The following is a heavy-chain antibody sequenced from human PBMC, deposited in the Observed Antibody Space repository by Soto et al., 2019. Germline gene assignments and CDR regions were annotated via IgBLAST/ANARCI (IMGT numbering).Heavy chain of an antibody. CDR1: GFTFSSYS. CDR3: AKYMDYYDSSGTLAARAVYVLDV. J-gene: IGHJ6*02. CDR2: ISSSSSTI. Sequence: GGSLRLSCAASGFTFSSYSMNWVRQAPGKGLEWVSYISSSSSTIYYADSVKGRFTISRDNAKNSLYLQMNSLRAEDTAVYYCAKYMDYYDSSGTLAARAVYVLDVWGQGTTDIGSS. D-gene: IGHD3-22*01. V-gene: IGHV3-48*01.